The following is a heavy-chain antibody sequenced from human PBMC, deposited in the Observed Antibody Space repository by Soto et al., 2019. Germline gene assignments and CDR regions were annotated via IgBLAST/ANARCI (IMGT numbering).Heavy chain of an antibody. D-gene: IGHD6-19*01. Sequence: PSEMLSLICTVSGVCISSYYRSWIRQPPGKGLEWIGYIYYSGSTNYNPSLKSRVTISVDTSKNQFSLKLSSVTAADTAVYYCARHKPSGWYYFDYWGQGTLVTVSS. CDR2: IYYSGST. CDR1: GVCISSYY. J-gene: IGHJ4*02. V-gene: IGHV4-59*08. CDR3: ARHKPSGWYYFDY.